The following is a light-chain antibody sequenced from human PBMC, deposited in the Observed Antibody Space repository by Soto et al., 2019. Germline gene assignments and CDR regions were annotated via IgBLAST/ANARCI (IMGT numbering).Light chain of an antibody. CDR2: RAS. V-gene: IGKV4-1*01. J-gene: IGKJ1*01. Sequence: DIVMTQSPDSLAVSLGERATINCKSSQSVLYSSNNKNYLAWYQQKPGQPPNLLIYRASTRESGVPDRFSGSGSGTDFTLTISSLQAEDVAVYYCQQYYSTPPTFGQGTKVEI. CDR3: QQYYSTPPT. CDR1: QSVLYSSNNKNY.